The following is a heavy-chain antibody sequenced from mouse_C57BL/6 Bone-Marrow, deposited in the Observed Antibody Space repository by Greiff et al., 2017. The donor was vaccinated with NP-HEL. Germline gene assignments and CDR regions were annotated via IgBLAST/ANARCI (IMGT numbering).Heavy chain of an antibody. V-gene: IGHV14-3*01. CDR3: AYSGAGSYPSWFAY. CDR1: GFTIKNTY. CDR2: IDPANGNT. D-gene: IGHD1-1*02. Sequence: EVQLQESVAELVRPGASVKLSCKASGFTIKNTYMHWVKQRPEQGLEWIGRIDPANGNTKYAPKFKGKATLTADTSSNTAYLQLSSLTSGDTAIDYSAYSGAGSYPSWFAYWGQGTLVTVSA. J-gene: IGHJ3*01.